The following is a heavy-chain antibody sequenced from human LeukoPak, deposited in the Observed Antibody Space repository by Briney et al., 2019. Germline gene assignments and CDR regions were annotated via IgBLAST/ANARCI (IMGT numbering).Heavy chain of an antibody. CDR2: ISGSGGST. CDR3: AKDEQWLVLGFLVDY. V-gene: IGHV3-23*01. D-gene: IGHD6-19*01. Sequence: GRSLRLSCAASGFTFSRHGIHWVRQAPGKGLEWVSGISGSGGSTYYAESVKGRFTISRDNSKNTLYLQMNSLRAEDTAVYYCAKDEQWLVLGFLVDYWGQGTLVTVSS. CDR1: GFTFSRHG. J-gene: IGHJ4*02.